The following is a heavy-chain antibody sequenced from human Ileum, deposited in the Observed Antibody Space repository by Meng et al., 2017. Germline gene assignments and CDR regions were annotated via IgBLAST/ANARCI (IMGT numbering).Heavy chain of an antibody. D-gene: IGHD6-19*01. CDR3: TWAGTPQTIDR. J-gene: IGHJ4*02. V-gene: IGHV3-15*01. CDR1: GRIFRDAW. CDR2: TLSKAAGGTI. Sequence: GESLKISCVVSGRIFRDAWLIWVRQAPGKGLEWVGRTLSKAAGGTIDYAAPVKGRFTISRDDSRDTLYLQMNNLRTEVTAVYFCTWAGTPQTIDRWGQGTLVTVSS.